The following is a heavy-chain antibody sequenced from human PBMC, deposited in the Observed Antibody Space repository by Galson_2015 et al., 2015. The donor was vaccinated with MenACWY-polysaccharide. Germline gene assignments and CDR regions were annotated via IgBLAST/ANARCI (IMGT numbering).Heavy chain of an antibody. CDR2: IIPIFGTA. D-gene: IGHD3-22*01. CDR1: GGTFSSYA. Sequence: SVKVSCKASGGTFSSYAISWVRQAPGQGLEWMGGIIPIFGTANYAQKFQGRVTITADESTSTAYMELSSLRSEDTAVYYCARDRRVYYDSPSEKNNYYGMDVWGQATTVTVSS. V-gene: IGHV1-69*13. J-gene: IGHJ6*02. CDR3: ARDRRVYYDSPSEKNNYYGMDV.